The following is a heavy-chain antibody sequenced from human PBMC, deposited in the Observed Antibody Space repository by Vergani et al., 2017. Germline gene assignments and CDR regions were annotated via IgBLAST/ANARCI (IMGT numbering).Heavy chain of an antibody. D-gene: IGHD2-15*01. CDR2: ISGSGGNT. CDR1: GFTFSSYA. Sequence: EVQLLESGGGLVQPGGSLRLPCGASGFTFSSYAMTWVRQAPGKGLEWVSAISGSGGNTFYTDSVKGRFTISRDNSKDTLYLQMNSLRVEDTAIYYCAKARDPNCKGGNCYSYYYGLDLWGQGTTVTVSS. V-gene: IGHV3-23*01. J-gene: IGHJ6*02. CDR3: AKARDPNCKGGNCYSYYYGLDL.